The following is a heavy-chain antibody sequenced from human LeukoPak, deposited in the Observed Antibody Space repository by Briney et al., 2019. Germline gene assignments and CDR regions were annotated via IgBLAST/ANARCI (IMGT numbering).Heavy chain of an antibody. CDR2: IYISGST. D-gene: IGHD3-10*01. CDR1: GASITSGSYY. V-gene: IGHV4-61*02. J-gene: IGHJ5*02. Sequence: PSQTLSLTCTVSGASITSGSYYWSWIRQPAGKGLEWIGRIYISGSTNYNPSLKSRVTISVDTSKNQFSLKLSSVTAADTAVYYCARLWFGELFAWFDPWGQGTLVTVSS. CDR3: ARLWFGELFAWFDP.